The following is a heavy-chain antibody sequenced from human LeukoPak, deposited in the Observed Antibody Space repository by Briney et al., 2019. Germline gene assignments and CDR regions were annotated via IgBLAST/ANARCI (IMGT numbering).Heavy chain of an antibody. CDR1: GGSFSGYY. Sequence: SETLSLTCAVYGGSFSGYYWGWIRQPPGKGLEWIGEINHSGSTNYNPSLKSRVTISVDTSKNQFSLKLSSVTAADTAVYYCARGIAVAGRGDYWGQGTLVTVSS. D-gene: IGHD6-19*01. J-gene: IGHJ4*02. V-gene: IGHV4-34*01. CDR2: INHSGST. CDR3: ARGIAVAGRGDY.